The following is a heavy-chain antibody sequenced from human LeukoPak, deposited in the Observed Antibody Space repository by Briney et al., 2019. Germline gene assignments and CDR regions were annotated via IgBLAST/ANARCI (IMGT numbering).Heavy chain of an antibody. Sequence: GASVKVSCKASGYTFTNFGFSWVRQAPGQGLEWMGWISGYNGDTDCAQKFQGRVTMTTDTSTSTAYMELRSPRSDDTAVYYCVRDRGDSSGWIFFDYWGQGTLVTVSS. D-gene: IGHD6-19*01. J-gene: IGHJ4*02. CDR3: VRDRGDSSGWIFFDY. V-gene: IGHV1-18*04. CDR2: ISGYNGDT. CDR1: GYTFTNFG.